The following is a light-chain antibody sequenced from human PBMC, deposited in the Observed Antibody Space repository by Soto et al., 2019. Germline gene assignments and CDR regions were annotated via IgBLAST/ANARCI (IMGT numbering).Light chain of an antibody. CDR1: SSNIGAGYD. CDR3: QSYDSSRSPLYV. Sequence: QSVLTQPPSVSGAPGQRASISCTGSSSNIGAGYDVHWYQHLPGTAPKLLIYANNNRPSGVPDRFSGSKSGTSASLAITGLQAEDEADYYCQSYDSSRSPLYVFGTGTKVTVL. V-gene: IGLV1-40*01. J-gene: IGLJ1*01. CDR2: ANN.